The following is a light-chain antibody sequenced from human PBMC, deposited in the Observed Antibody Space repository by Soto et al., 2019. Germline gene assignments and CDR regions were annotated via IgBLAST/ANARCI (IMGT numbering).Light chain of an antibody. Sequence: QSVLTEPPSVSAAPGQKVSMSCSGGSSNIGSNFVAWYQQLPGKAPKLLIYDDSKRPYGIPGRFSASKSGTSATLGITDLXXXXXGDYFCGSWDNSLSVVVFGGGTKLTVL. CDR2: DDS. V-gene: IGLV1-51*01. J-gene: IGLJ3*02. CDR3: GSWDNSLSVVV. CDR1: SSNIGSNF.